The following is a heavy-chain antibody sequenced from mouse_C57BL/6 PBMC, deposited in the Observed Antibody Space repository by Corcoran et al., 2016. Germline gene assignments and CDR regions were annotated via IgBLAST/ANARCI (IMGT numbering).Heavy chain of an antibody. CDR3: ARQATRAWFAY. CDR2: INTYSGVP. D-gene: IGHD3-2*02. J-gene: IGHJ3*01. V-gene: IGHV9-3*01. CDR1: GYTFTTYG. Sequence: QIQLVQSGPELKKPGETVKISCKASGYTFTTYGMSWVKQAPGKGLKWMGWINTYSGVPTYADDFKGRFAFSLEPSASTAYLQINNLKNEDTATYFCARQATRAWFAYWGQGTLVTVSA.